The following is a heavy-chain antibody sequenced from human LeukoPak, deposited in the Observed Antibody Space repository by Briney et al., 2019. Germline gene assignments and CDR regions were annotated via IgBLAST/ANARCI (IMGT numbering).Heavy chain of an antibody. D-gene: IGHD6-19*01. CDR1: GGSISTSTYY. CDR3: ARAVEDFYYYMDV. Sequence: PSETLSLTCTVSGGSISTSTYYWAWIRQPPGKGLEWIGSIYYTGTTYYSPSLKSRVTILLDTSKKQFSLKLRSVTAADTAMYYCARAVEDFYYYMDVWGKGTTVTVSS. V-gene: IGHV4-39*07. J-gene: IGHJ6*03. CDR2: IYYTGTT.